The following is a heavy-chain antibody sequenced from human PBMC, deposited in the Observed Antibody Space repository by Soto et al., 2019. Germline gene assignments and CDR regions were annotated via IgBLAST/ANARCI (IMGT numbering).Heavy chain of an antibody. V-gene: IGHV1-8*01. D-gene: IGHD3-22*01. CDR2: MNPNSGNT. CDR1: GYTFTSYD. Sequence: QVQLVQSGAEVKKPGASVKVSCKASGYTFTSYDINWVRQATGQGLEWMGWMNPNSGNTGYAQKFQGRVTMTRNTSISTAYMELSSLRSEDTAVYYCASYYYDSSGYTFRYGMDVWGQGTTVTVSS. CDR3: ASYYYDSSGYTFRYGMDV. J-gene: IGHJ6*02.